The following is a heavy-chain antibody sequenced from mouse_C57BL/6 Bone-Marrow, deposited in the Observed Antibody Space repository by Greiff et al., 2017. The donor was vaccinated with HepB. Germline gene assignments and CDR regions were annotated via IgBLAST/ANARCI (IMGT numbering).Heavy chain of an antibody. Sequence: EVKLVESGGGLVQPGGSMKLSCAASGFTFSDAWMDWVRQSPEKGLEWVAEIRNKANNHATYYAESVKGRFTIARDDSKSSFYLQMNSLRAEDTGIYDCTATTVVVPFDYWGQGTTLTVSS. CDR3: TATTVVVPFDY. J-gene: IGHJ2*01. D-gene: IGHD1-1*01. CDR2: IRNKANNHAT. V-gene: IGHV6-6*01. CDR1: GFTFSDAW.